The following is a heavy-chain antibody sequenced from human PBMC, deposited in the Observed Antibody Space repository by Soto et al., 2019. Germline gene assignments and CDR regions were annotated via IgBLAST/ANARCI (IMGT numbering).Heavy chain of an antibody. CDR2: IVIGRSNT. D-gene: IGHD6-13*01. CDR3: AAGLVREPIGSWRY. J-gene: IGHJ4*01. V-gene: IGHV1-58*02. CDR1: GFTFGRSA. Sequence: QMQLVQSGPEMKKPGTSVKVSCKASGFTFGRSAIQWVRQARGQRLEWIGWIVIGRSNTNYAQKFQERVTITRDMSTSTVYLDLSSLRSEDTAVYYCAAGLVREPIGSWRYWGQGTLVTVSS.